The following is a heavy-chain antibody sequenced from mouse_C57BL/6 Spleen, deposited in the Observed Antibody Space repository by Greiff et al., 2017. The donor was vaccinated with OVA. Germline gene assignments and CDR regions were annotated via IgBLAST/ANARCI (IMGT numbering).Heavy chain of an antibody. CDR2: IRNKANNHAT. Sequence: EVKVEESGGGLVQPGGSMKLSCAASGFTFSDAWMDWVRQSPEKGLEWVAEIRNKANNHATYYAESVKGRFTISRDDSKSSVYLQMNSLRAEDTGIYYCTRTLYYYGSSLFDYWGQGTTLTVSS. CDR3: TRTLYYYGSSLFDY. J-gene: IGHJ2*01. V-gene: IGHV6-6*01. D-gene: IGHD1-1*01. CDR1: GFTFSDAW.